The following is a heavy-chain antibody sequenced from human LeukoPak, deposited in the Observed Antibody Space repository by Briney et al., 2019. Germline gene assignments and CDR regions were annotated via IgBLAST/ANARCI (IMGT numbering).Heavy chain of an antibody. CDR2: IYYSGST. CDR1: GGSISSYY. D-gene: IGHD6-13*01. V-gene: IGHV4-59*01. CDR3: ARVHISYSSSWPASPSFFDY. J-gene: IGHJ4*02. Sequence: SETLSLTCTVSGGSISSYYWSWIRQPPGKGLEWIGYIYYSGSTNYNPSLKSRVTISVDTSKNQFSLKLSSVTAADTAVYYCARVHISYSSSWPASPSFFDYWGQGTLFTVSS.